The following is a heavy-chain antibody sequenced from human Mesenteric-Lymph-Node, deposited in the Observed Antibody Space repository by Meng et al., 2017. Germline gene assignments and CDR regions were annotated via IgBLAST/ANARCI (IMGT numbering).Heavy chain of an antibody. Sequence: GESLKISCAASGFTFSSYDMHWVRQATGKGLEWVSAIGTAGDTYYPGSVKGRFTISRENAKNSLYLQMNSLRAGDTAVYYCARGEVRYFDWLEGTSYGMDVWGQGTTVTVSS. CDR2: IGTAGDT. J-gene: IGHJ6*02. D-gene: IGHD3-9*01. CDR1: GFTFSSYD. V-gene: IGHV3-13*01. CDR3: ARGEVRYFDWLEGTSYGMDV.